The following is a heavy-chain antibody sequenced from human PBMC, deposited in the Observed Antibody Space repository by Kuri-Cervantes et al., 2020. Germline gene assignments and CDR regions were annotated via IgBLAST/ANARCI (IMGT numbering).Heavy chain of an antibody. V-gene: IGHV4-59*01. J-gene: IGHJ5*02. CDR2: IYYSGST. CDR1: GGSISSYY. CDR3: ARVVLVVNNDWFDP. Sequence: SETLSLTCPVSGGSISSYYWSWIRQPAGKGLEWIGYIYYSGSTNYNPSLKSRVTISVDTSKNQFSRKVSSVPAADTAVYYCARVVLVVNNDWFDPWGQGTLVTVSS. D-gene: IGHD3-22*01.